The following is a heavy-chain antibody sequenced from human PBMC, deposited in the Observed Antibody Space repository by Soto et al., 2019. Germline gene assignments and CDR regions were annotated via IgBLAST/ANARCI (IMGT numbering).Heavy chain of an antibody. D-gene: IGHD1-26*01. V-gene: IGHV2-26*01. Sequence: QVTLKESGPVLVKPTETLTLTCTVSGFSLSNARMVVTWIRQPPGKALEWLAHIFSNDEKSYSTSLKSRLTISQDPSKTQLVFTMTTMDPVDTATYFCARQWRGVGARPIASWGQGTLVPVSS. J-gene: IGHJ5*01. CDR3: ARQWRGVGARPIAS. CDR2: IFSNDEK. CDR1: GFSLSNARMV.